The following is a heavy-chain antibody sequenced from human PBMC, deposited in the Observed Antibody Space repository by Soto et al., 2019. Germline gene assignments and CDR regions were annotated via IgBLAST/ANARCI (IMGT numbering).Heavy chain of an antibody. CDR1: GGSFSAYY. J-gene: IGHJ4*02. CDR3: ARSRINYDYVWGSYRYPPNYFDY. V-gene: IGHV4-59*08. Sequence: SETLSLTCAVYGGSFSAYYWSWIRQPPGEGLEWIAYIHYSGSVNYNPSLKSRVTISVDTSKNQVSLRLNSVTAADTAVYYCARSRINYDYVWGSYRYPPNYFDYWGQGTLVTVS. D-gene: IGHD3-16*02. CDR2: IHYSGSV.